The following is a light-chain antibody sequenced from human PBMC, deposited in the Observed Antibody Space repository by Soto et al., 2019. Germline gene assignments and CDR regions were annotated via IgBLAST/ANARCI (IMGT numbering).Light chain of an antibody. J-gene: IGKJ2*01. Sequence: EIVLTQFPATLSLSPGDRATLSCRASQSVPSYLAWYQQKPGQAPRLLVYDISNRAPGIPARFTGSGSGTNFTLTIVSLVTEDSAVYYCQQRNAWPRNTFGQGTKLHI. CDR3: QQRNAWPRNT. CDR2: DIS. V-gene: IGKV3-11*01. CDR1: QSVPSY.